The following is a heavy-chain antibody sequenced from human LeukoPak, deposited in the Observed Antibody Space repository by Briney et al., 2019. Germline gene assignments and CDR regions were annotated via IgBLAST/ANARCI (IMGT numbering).Heavy chain of an antibody. CDR1: GFTFSGYW. CDR2: INNEGSST. D-gene: IGHD5-12*01. J-gene: IGHJ5*02. V-gene: IGHV3-74*01. Sequence: GGSLRLSCAASGFTFSGYWMHWVRQAPGKGLVWVSRINNEGSSTAYADSVKGRFAISRDNAKNTLYLQMNNLRAEDTAVYYCARGYSGYPNWFDPWGQGTLVTVSS. CDR3: ARGYSGYPNWFDP.